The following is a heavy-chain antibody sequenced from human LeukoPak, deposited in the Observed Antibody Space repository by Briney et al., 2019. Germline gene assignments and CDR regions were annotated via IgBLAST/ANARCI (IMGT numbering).Heavy chain of an antibody. CDR2: TSDSGST. V-gene: IGHV4-31*03. CDR3: ARGRYSYGWNDS. D-gene: IGHD3-16*02. J-gene: IGHJ5*01. Sequence: SQTLSLTCTVYGGSIGTRAYYWNWFRQHPGKGLEWIGFTSDSGSTLYNPSLKSRVTISSDTSKDHFSLKLTSVTAADMAVYYCARGRYSYGWNDSWGQGTLVTVSS. CDR1: GGSIGTRAYY.